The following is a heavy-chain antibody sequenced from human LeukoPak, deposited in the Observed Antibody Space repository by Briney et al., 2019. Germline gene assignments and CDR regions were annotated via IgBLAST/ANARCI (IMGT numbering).Heavy chain of an antibody. CDR1: GYSISSGYY. Sequence: PSETLSLTCAVSGYSISSGYYWGWIRQPPGKGLEWIGSIYHSGSTYYNPSLKSRVTISVDTSKNQFSLKLSSVAAADMAVYYCARRGGGEGFNSDYCGQGTLVTVSS. V-gene: IGHV4-38-2*01. CDR3: ARRGGGEGFNSDY. J-gene: IGHJ4*02. CDR2: IYHSGST. D-gene: IGHD5-24*01.